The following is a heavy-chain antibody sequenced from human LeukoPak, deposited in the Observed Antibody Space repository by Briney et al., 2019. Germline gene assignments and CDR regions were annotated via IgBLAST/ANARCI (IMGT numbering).Heavy chain of an antibody. D-gene: IGHD2-15*01. Sequence: SETLSLTCTVSGGSISSYCWSWIRQPAGKGLEWIGRIYTSGSTSYNPSLKSRVTMSVDTSKNQFSLKLSSVTAADTAVYYCARGNTLCSGGSCSTNIDYWGQGTLVTVSS. J-gene: IGHJ4*02. CDR2: IYTSGST. V-gene: IGHV4-4*07. CDR1: GGSISSYC. CDR3: ARGNTLCSGGSCSTNIDY.